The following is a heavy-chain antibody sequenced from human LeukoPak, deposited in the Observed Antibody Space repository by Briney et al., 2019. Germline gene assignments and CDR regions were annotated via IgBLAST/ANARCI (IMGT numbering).Heavy chain of an antibody. D-gene: IGHD2-15*01. CDR3: ARDHVVNGLVFDY. J-gene: IGHJ4*02. V-gene: IGHV3-7*01. CDR1: GFTFNRHW. Sequence: GGSLRLSCAASGFTFNRHWMSWVRQAPGKGLEWVANINQGGSERQYVDSVKGRFTISRDNAKNSMYLQMNSLNVEDTAIYYCARDHVVNGLVFDYWGQGILVTVSS. CDR2: INQGGSER.